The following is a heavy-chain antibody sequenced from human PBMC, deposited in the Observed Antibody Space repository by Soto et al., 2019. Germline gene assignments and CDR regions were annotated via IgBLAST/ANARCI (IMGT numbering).Heavy chain of an antibody. CDR2: ISYDGSNK. D-gene: IGHD2-2*03. J-gene: IGHJ6*02. CDR3: GRDQLDIVVVPAAQRNYYYYGMDV. V-gene: IGHV3-30-3*01. Sequence: GGSLRLSCAASGFTFSSYAMHWVRQAPGKGLEWVAVISYDGSNKYYADSVKVRFTISRDNSKNTLYLQMKSLNAEDTAVYNCGRDQLDIVVVPAAQRNYYYYGMDVWGQGTTVTVSS. CDR1: GFTFSSYA.